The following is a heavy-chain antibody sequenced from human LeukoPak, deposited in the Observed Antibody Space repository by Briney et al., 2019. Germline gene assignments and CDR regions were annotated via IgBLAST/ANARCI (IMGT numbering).Heavy chain of an antibody. D-gene: IGHD6-13*01. J-gene: IGHJ5*02. CDR1: GFTFSSYS. Sequence: PGGSLRLSCAASGFTFSSYSMNWVRQAPGKGLEWVSSISSSSSYIYYADSVKGRFTISRDNAENSLYLQMNSLRAEDTAVYYCARDRGIAAAGTGPNWFDPWGQGTLVTVSS. CDR2: ISSSSSYI. V-gene: IGHV3-21*01. CDR3: ARDRGIAAAGTGPNWFDP.